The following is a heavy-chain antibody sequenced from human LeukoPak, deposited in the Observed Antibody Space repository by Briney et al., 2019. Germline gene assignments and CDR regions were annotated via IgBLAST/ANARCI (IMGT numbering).Heavy chain of an antibody. CDR3: ARPMDQYYYDSRHAFDI. V-gene: IGHV3-21*01. Sequence: GGSLRLSCAASGFTFSSYSMNWVRQAPGKGLEWVSSISSSSSYIYYADSVKGRFTISRDNAKNSLYLQMNSLRAEDTAVYYCARPMDQYYYDSRHAFDIWGQGTMVTVSS. D-gene: IGHD3-22*01. J-gene: IGHJ3*02. CDR2: ISSSSSYI. CDR1: GFTFSSYS.